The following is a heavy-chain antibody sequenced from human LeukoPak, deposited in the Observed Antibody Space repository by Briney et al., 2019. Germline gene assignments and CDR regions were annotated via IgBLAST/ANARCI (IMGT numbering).Heavy chain of an antibody. CDR3: SSGNEFDY. D-gene: IGHD1-1*01. Sequence: GGSLRLSCAGSGFTFGDYWMSWVRQDPGKGLEWVANIKQDGSVKQYVDSVKGRFTISRDNAKNSVYLQMNSLRAEDTAVYYCSSGNEFDYWGQGTLVTAPS. CDR2: IKQDGSVK. CDR1: GFTFGDYW. J-gene: IGHJ4*02. V-gene: IGHV3-7*01.